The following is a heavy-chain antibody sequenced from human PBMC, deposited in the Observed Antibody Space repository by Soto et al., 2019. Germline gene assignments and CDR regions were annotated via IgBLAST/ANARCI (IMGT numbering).Heavy chain of an antibody. J-gene: IGHJ4*02. CDR3: ARDNYAPLDY. CDR1: GYTFTAYH. CDR2: ADLKSGGT. D-gene: IGHD3-16*01. V-gene: IGHV1-2*02. Sequence: QVQLVQSGAEVKKPGASVKVSCRPSGYTFTAYHNHWVRQAPGQGLAWMGWADLKSGGTRDAQNFKGVVTRPGDTSTSTVYMGLNWLRSDDTALYYCARDNYAPLDYWGQGTLVTVPS.